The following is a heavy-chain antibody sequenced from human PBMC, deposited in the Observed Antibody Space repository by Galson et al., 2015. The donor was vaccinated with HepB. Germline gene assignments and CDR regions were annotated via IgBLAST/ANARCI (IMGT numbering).Heavy chain of an antibody. CDR1: GFTFSSYS. CDR3: ALSIDYDFWSGYYSTYYYMDV. Sequence: SLRLSCAASGFTFSSYSTNWVRQAPGKGLEWVSSISSSSSYIYYADSVKGRFTISRDNAKNSLYLQMNSLRAEDTAVYYCALSIDYDFWSGYYSTYYYMDVWGKGTTVTVSS. V-gene: IGHV3-21*01. J-gene: IGHJ6*03. CDR2: ISSSSSYI. D-gene: IGHD3-3*01.